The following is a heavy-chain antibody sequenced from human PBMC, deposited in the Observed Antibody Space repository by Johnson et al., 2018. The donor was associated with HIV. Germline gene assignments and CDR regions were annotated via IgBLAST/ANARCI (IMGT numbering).Heavy chain of an antibody. D-gene: IGHD4-17*01. J-gene: IGHJ3*02. CDR2: ISYDGTNK. CDR3: ARMTTTVSHHDAFDI. V-gene: IGHV3-30*19. Sequence: QVLLVESGGGVVQPGRSLRLSCAASGFTFSSYGMHWVRQAPGKGLEWVAVISYDGTNKDYADSVKGRFTISRDNSKNTLYLQMNNLRAEDTAIYYCARMTTTVSHHDAFDIWGQGTMVTVSS. CDR1: GFTFSSYG.